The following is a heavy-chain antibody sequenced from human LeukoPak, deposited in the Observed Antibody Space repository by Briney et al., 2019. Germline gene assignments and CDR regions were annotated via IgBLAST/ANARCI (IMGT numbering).Heavy chain of an antibody. CDR3: ARRSNYYGSGSYYYGDDAFDI. D-gene: IGHD3-10*01. V-gene: IGHV4-59*08. CDR2: IYYSGST. Sequence: SETLSLTCTVSGGSISSYYWSWIRQPPGKGLEWIGYIYYSGSTNYNPSLKSRVTISVDTSKNQFSLKLSSVTAADTAVYYCARRSNYYGSGSYYYGDDAFDIWGQGTMVTVSS. J-gene: IGHJ3*02. CDR1: GGSISSYY.